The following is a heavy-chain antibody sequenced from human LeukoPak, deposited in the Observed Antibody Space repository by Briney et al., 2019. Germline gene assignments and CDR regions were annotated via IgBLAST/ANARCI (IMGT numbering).Heavy chain of an antibody. J-gene: IGHJ4*02. CDR1: GGPISSSSYY. CDR2: IYYSGST. V-gene: IGHV4-39*07. D-gene: IGHD2-15*01. Sequence: SETLSLTCTVSGGPISSSSYYWGWIRQPPGKGLEWIGSIYYSGSTYYNPSLKSRVTISVDTSKNQFSLKLSSVTAADTAVYYCARVGCSGGSCYGYYWGQGTLVTVSS. CDR3: ARVGCSGGSCYGYY.